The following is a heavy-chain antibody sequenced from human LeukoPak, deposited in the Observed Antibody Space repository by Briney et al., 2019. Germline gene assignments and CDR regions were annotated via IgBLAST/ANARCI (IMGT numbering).Heavy chain of an antibody. D-gene: IGHD1-26*01. CDR1: GYTFTSYG. J-gene: IGHJ4*02. Sequence: GASVKVSCKASGYTFTSYGISWVRQAPGQGLEWMGWISAYNGNTNYAQKLQGRVTMTTDTSTSTAYMELRGLRSDDTAVYYCARDSGSYDTQNNDYWGQGTLVTVSS. CDR3: ARDSGSYDTQNNDY. CDR2: ISAYNGNT. V-gene: IGHV1-18*01.